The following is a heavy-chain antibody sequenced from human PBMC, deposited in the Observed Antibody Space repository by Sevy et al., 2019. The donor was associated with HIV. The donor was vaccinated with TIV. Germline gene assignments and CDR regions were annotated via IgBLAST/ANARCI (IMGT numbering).Heavy chain of an antibody. J-gene: IGHJ4*02. CDR2: IKEDGSEK. CDR1: GFTFSRYW. CDR3: VRDRYSLGY. D-gene: IGHD3-16*02. Sequence: GSLRLSCAASGFTFSRYWMSWVRQAPGKGLEWVADIKEDGSEKYYVDSVKGRFTISRDNAKNSLYLQMNSLRAEDTAVYYCVRDRYSLGYWGQGTLVTVSS. V-gene: IGHV3-7*01.